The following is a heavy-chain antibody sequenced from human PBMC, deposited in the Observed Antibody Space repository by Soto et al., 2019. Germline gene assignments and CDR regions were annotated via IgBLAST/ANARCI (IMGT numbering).Heavy chain of an antibody. D-gene: IGHD3-22*01. CDR3: ARALYYYDSSGHTGWFDP. Sequence: ASVKVSCKASGYTFTSYAMHWVRQAPGQRLEWMGWINAGNGNTKYSQKFQGRVTITRDTSASTAYMELSSLRSEDTAVYYCARALYYYDSSGHTGWFDPWGQGTLVTVSS. CDR2: INAGNGNT. CDR1: GYTFTSYA. V-gene: IGHV1-3*01. J-gene: IGHJ5*02.